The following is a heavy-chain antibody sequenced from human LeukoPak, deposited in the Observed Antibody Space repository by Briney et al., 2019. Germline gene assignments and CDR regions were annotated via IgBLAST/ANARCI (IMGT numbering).Heavy chain of an antibody. Sequence: SETLSLTCTVSGGSISSYYWSWIRQPPGKGLEWIGYVHYSGSTYYNPSLKSRVTISVDTSKNQFSLKLSSVTAADTAVYYCARAGYCSSTSCRRKTPFDYWGQGTLVTVSS. CDR2: VHYSGST. J-gene: IGHJ4*02. D-gene: IGHD2-2*01. V-gene: IGHV4-59*12. CDR3: ARAGYCSSTSCRRKTPFDY. CDR1: GGSISSYY.